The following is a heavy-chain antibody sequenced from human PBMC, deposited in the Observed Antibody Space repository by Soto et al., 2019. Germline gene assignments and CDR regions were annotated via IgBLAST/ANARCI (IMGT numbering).Heavy chain of an antibody. CDR2: ISAYNGNT. Sequence: QVQLVQSGAEVKKPGASVKVSCKASGYTFTSYGISWLRQAPGQGLEWMGWISAYNGNTNYAQKLQGRVTMTTDTSTRTAYMELRSLRSADTALYYCARDHHGDYSSDYWGQGTLVTVYS. V-gene: IGHV1-18*01. CDR1: GYTFTSYG. CDR3: ARDHHGDYSSDY. J-gene: IGHJ4*02. D-gene: IGHD2-15*01.